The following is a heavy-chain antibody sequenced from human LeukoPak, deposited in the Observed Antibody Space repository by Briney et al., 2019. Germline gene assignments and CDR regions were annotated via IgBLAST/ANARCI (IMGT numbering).Heavy chain of an antibody. D-gene: IGHD3-22*01. V-gene: IGHV4-34*01. Sequence: PSETLSLTCAVYGGSFSGYYWTWIRQPPGKGLEWIGEIYHSGSTNYNPSLKSRVTISLDTSKSHFSLKLSSVTAADTAMYYCARVVVITNLFDYWGQGTLVTVSS. CDR2: IYHSGST. CDR1: GGSFSGYY. CDR3: ARVVVITNLFDY. J-gene: IGHJ4*02.